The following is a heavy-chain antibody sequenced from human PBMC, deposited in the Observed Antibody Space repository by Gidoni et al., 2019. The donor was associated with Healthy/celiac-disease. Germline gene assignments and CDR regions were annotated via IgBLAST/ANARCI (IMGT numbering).Heavy chain of an antibody. CDR1: AYSFTSNW. D-gene: IGHD4-17*01. J-gene: IGHJ6*02. CDR3: ARFTVTKFYYYYYGMDV. Sequence: EVQPVQSGAEAKKPGESLKTSCKGSAYSFTSNWLGWVRLMPGKGLEWMGSIYRGDADTRYSPSFQGQVTISADKSISTAYLQWSSLKASDTAMYYCARFTVTKFYYYYYGMDVWGQGTTVTVSS. V-gene: IGHV5-51*01. CDR2: IYRGDADT.